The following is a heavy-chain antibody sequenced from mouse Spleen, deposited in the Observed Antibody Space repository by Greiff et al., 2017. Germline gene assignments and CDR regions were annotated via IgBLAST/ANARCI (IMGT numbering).Heavy chain of an antibody. J-gene: IGHJ4*01. D-gene: IGHD1-2*01. CDR2: INPSSGYT. CDR1: GYTFTSYT. V-gene: IGHV1-4*01. CDR3: ARSGYYGNYAMDY. Sequence: QVQLQQSGAELARPGASVKMSCKASGYTFTSYTMHWVKQRPGQGLEWIGYINPSSGYTKYNQKFKDKATLTSDTSSSTAYMQLSSLTSEDSAIYFCARSGYYGNYAMDYWGQGTSVTVSS.